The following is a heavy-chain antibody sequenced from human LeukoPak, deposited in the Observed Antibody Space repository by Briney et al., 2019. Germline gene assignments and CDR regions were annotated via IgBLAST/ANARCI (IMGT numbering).Heavy chain of an antibody. Sequence: PSETLSLTCAVYGGSFSGYYWSWIRQPPGNGLEWIGEINHSGSTNYNPSLKSRVSISVDTSKNQFSLTLISVTAADTAVYYCARLSHDYGGNSNFDLWGRGTLVTVSS. J-gene: IGHJ2*01. CDR1: GGSFSGYY. CDR3: ARLSHDYGGNSNFDL. V-gene: IGHV4-34*01. D-gene: IGHD4-23*01. CDR2: INHSGST.